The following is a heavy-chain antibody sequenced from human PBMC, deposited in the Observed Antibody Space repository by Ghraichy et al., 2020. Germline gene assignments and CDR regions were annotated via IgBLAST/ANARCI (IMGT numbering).Heavy chain of an antibody. Sequence: LSLTCAASGFIFSNYAMHWVRQGPGKGLEWVAVISYDGSDEYYADSVKSRFTLSRDNSKNTLFLQTNSLRAEDTAVYYCARGGYYDSSQGGMDVWGQGTTVTVSS. V-gene: IGHV3-30*04. CDR3: ARGGYYDSSQGGMDV. CDR1: GFIFSNYA. J-gene: IGHJ6*02. D-gene: IGHD3-22*01. CDR2: ISYDGSDE.